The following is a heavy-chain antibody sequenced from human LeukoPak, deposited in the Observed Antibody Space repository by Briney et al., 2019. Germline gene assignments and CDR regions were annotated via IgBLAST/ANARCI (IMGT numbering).Heavy chain of an antibody. CDR1: GYSFTNYW. D-gene: IGHD1-26*01. J-gene: IGHJ4*02. Sequence: GESLKISCKCSGYSFTNYWIAWVRQMPGKGLEGMGISYPGDSNTRYIPSFQGKVTISAAKSISTASLQWSSLKASDTAIYYGAKQIGRSIFYWGQGTLVTVSS. V-gene: IGHV5-51*01. CDR3: AKQIGRSIFY. CDR2: SYPGDSNT.